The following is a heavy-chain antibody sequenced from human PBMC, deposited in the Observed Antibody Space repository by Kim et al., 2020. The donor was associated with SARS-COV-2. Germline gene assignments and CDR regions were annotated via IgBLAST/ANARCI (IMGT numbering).Heavy chain of an antibody. Sequence: LKRRVTISVDTSKNQFALKLSFVTAADTAVYYCARGTQMTTVFYYYGMDVWGQGTTVTVSS. J-gene: IGHJ6*02. CDR3: ARGTQMTTVFYYYGMDV. V-gene: IGHV4-59*09. D-gene: IGHD4-17*01.